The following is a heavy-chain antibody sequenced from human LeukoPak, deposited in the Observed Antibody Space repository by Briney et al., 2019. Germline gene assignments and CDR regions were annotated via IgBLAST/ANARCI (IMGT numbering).Heavy chain of an antibody. CDR3: ARGRGSAYFDY. J-gene: IGHJ4*02. Sequence: PSETLSLTCTVSGGSISSGGYYWSWIRQHPGKGLEWIGYIYYSGSTYHNPSLKSRVTISVDTSKNQFSLKLSSVTAADTAVYYCARGRGSAYFDYWGQGTLVTVSS. V-gene: IGHV4-31*03. CDR2: IYYSGST. CDR1: GGSISSGGYY. D-gene: IGHD3-10*01.